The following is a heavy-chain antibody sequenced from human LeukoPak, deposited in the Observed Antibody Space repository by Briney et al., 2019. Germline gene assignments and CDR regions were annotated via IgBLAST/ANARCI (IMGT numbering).Heavy chain of an antibody. V-gene: IGHV3-21*01. CDR1: GFTFSSYS. Sequence: GGSLRLSCAASGFTFSSYSMNWVRQAPGKELEWVSSISGSGTYKYYADSVKGRFTISRDNAKNSLFLQMNSLRAEDTAVYYCARGSRGSSTFSYYYYMDVWGKGTTVTVSS. D-gene: IGHD6-6*01. CDR3: ARGSRGSSTFSYYYYMDV. J-gene: IGHJ6*03. CDR2: ISGSGTYK.